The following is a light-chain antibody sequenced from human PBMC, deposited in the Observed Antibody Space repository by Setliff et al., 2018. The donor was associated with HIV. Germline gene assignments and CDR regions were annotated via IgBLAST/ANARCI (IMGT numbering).Light chain of an antibody. CDR3: QSYDSSAHVV. CDR1: SGSIASNY. V-gene: IGLV6-57*01. J-gene: IGLJ2*01. Sequence: NFMLTQPHSVSESPGKTVTISCTRSSGSIASNYVQWYQQRPGSSPTTVIYENNLRPSGVPHRFSGSVDSSSNSASLTISGLKTEDEADYYCQSYDSSAHVVFGGGTQRTVL. CDR2: ENN.